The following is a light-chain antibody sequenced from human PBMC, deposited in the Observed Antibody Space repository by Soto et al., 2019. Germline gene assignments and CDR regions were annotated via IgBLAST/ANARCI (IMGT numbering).Light chain of an antibody. V-gene: IGKV3-15*01. CDR1: QSVSTT. CDR2: GTS. J-gene: IGKJ4*01. Sequence: EIVMTQSPSILSVSPVERATLSGIASQSVSTTLAWFQQKPGQTPRLLFNGTSTRATGVPTRFSGSRSGAEFTLTINSLQSEDFAVYYCQPYNNWPLTFGGGTKVDI. CDR3: QPYNNWPLT.